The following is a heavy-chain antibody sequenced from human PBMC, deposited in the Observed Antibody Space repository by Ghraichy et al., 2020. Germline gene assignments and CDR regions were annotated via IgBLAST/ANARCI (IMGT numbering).Heavy chain of an antibody. CDR2: INHSGST. CDR3: ARLRNYGSGRDKGLDY. D-gene: IGHD3-10*01. CDR1: GGSFSGYY. V-gene: IGHV4-34*01. J-gene: IGHJ4*02. Sequence: SETLSLTCAVYGGSFSGYYWSWIRQPPGKGLEWIGEINHSGSTNYNPSLKSRVTISVDTSKNQFSLKLSSVTAADTAVYYCARLRNYGSGRDKGLDYWGQGTLVTVSS.